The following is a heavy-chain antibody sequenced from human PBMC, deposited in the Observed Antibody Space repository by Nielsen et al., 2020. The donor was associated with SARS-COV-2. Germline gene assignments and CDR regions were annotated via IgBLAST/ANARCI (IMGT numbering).Heavy chain of an antibody. Sequence: GESLKISCAASGFTVSSNYMSWVRQAPGKGLEWVSAISGSGGSTYYADSVKGRFTISRDNSKNTLYLQMNSLRAEDTAVYYCAKDYPAGYWGQGTLVTVSS. CDR1: GFTVSSNY. V-gene: IGHV3-23*01. D-gene: IGHD3-16*02. J-gene: IGHJ4*02. CDR2: ISGSGGST. CDR3: AKDYPAGY.